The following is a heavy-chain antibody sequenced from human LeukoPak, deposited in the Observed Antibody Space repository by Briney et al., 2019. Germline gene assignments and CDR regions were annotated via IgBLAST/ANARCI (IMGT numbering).Heavy chain of an antibody. V-gene: IGHV4-59*01. CDR1: DDSISDYY. Sequence: SETLSLTCTVSDDSISDYYRGWIRQTPGKGLEWIGYFYNSGRSTYNPSLKSRVSISVDTSKNQFSLRLNSVLLADTAVYYCTRGAGWLIDDWGQGILVTVSS. CDR2: FYNSGRS. D-gene: IGHD3-16*01. J-gene: IGHJ4*02. CDR3: TRGAGWLIDD.